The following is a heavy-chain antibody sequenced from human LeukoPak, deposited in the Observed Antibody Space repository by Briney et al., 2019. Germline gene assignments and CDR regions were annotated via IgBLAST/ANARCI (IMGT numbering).Heavy chain of an antibody. Sequence: SETLSLTCAVYGGSFSGYYWSWIRQPPGKGLEWIGEINHSGSTNYNPSLKSRVTISVDTSKNQFSLKLSSVTAADTAVYYCARRRAVGGWFDPWGQGTLVTVSS. CDR3: ARRRAVGGWFDP. CDR1: GGSFSGYY. J-gene: IGHJ5*02. V-gene: IGHV4-34*01. CDR2: INHSGST. D-gene: IGHD6-19*01.